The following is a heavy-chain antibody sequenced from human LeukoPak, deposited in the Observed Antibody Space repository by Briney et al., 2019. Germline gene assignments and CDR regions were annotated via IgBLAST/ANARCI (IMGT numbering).Heavy chain of an antibody. CDR2: ISYPGNT. J-gene: IGHJ6*03. CDR3: ARGVGELLSYYYYYYMDV. D-gene: IGHD3-10*01. V-gene: IGHV4-59*13. Sequence: WETLSLPCTVSGRSISSYYWSWIRQPPGKGLDGLGYISYPGNTNYNTSPNSRVTISIDTSKNQFSLKLSSVTAAETAVYYCARGVGELLSYYYYYYMDVWGKGTTVTISS. CDR1: GRSISSYY.